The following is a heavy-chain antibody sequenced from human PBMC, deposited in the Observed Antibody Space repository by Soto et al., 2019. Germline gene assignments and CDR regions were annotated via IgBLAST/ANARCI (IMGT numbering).Heavy chain of an antibody. D-gene: IGHD2-2*01. CDR1: GYTFTTYW. V-gene: IGHV5-51*01. Sequence: GESLKISCKGSGYTFTTYWIGWVRQMPGEGLEWMGIIYPGDSDTRYSPSFQGQVTISVDKSINTAYLQWSSLKASDTAMYYCARVPGGFCSSTSCYAPFDYWGQGTLGTVSS. CDR2: IYPGDSDT. CDR3: ARVPGGFCSSTSCYAPFDY. J-gene: IGHJ4*02.